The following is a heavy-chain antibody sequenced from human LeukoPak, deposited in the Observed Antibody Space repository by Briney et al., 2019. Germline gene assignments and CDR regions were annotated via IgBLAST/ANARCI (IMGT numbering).Heavy chain of an antibody. Sequence: SETLSLTCAVYGGSFSGYYWSWIRQPPGKGLEWIGEINHSGSTNYNPSLKSRVTISVDTSKNQFSLKLSSVTAADTAVCYCARGVAAHKTVYYYMDVWGKGTTVTVSS. CDR2: INHSGST. V-gene: IGHV4-34*01. CDR3: ARGVAAHKTVYYYMDV. CDR1: GGSFSGYY. D-gene: IGHD6-6*01. J-gene: IGHJ6*03.